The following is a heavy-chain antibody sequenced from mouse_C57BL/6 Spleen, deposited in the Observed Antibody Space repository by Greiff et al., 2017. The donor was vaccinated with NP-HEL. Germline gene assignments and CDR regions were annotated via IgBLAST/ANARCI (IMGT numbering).Heavy chain of an antibody. CDR3: ARSGFTAVGY. D-gene: IGHD1-1*01. Sequence: QVQLQQSGAELVKPGASVKLSCTASGYTFTSYWMHWVKQRPGQGLEWIGMIRPNSGSTNYTENFKSKATLTVDKSSSTAYMQLSSLTSEDSAVYYCARSGFTAVGYWGKGTTLTVSS. V-gene: IGHV1-64*01. J-gene: IGHJ2*01. CDR2: IRPNSGST. CDR1: GYTFTSYW.